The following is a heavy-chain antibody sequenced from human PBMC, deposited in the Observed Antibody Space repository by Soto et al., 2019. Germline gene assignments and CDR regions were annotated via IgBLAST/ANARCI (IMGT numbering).Heavy chain of an antibody. J-gene: IGHJ4*02. D-gene: IGHD6-19*01. CDR1: GYTFTKYA. V-gene: IGHV1-3*05. CDR2: INAGNGNT. Sequence: QVQLVQSGAEEKKPGASVKVSCKASGYTFTKYAMHWVRQAPGQSLEWMGWINAGNGNTKYSQKFQGRVIITRDTSASTAYMELSSLRSEDTAVYYCAREQWLGVDYWGQRTLVTVSS. CDR3: AREQWLGVDY.